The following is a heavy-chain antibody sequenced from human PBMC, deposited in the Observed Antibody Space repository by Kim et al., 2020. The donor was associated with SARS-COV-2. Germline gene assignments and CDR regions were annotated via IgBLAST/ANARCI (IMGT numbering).Heavy chain of an antibody. CDR3: ARTGYCNGGICYSHYFDQ. J-gene: IGHJ4*02. CDR1: GFTFSDSF. D-gene: IGHD2-15*01. Sequence: GGSLRLSCVASGFTFSDSFMSWIRQAPGKGLEWVSYISSSASYTNYADSVKGRFTISRDNAKDSLYLQMNSLRAEDTAVYYCARTGYCNGGICYSHYFDQWGQGTLVTVSS. V-gene: IGHV3-11*03. CDR2: ISSSASYT.